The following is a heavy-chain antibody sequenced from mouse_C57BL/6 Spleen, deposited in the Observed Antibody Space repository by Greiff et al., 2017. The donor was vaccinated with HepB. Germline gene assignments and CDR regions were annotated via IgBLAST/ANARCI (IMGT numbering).Heavy chain of an antibody. J-gene: IGHJ2*01. V-gene: IGHV1-26*01. CDR1: GYTFTDYY. CDR2: INPNNGGT. D-gene: IGHD1-1*01. Sequence: EVKLQQSGPELVKPGASVKISCKASGYTFTDYYMNWVKQSHGKSLEWIGDINPNNGGTSYNQKFKGKATLTVDKSSSTAYMELRSLTSEDSAVYYCARWGYGSSGDYWGQGTTLTVSS. CDR3: ARWGYGSSGDY.